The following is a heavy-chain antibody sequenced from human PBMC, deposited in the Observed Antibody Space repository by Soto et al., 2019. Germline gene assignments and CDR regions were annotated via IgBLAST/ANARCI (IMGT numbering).Heavy chain of an antibody. V-gene: IGHV1-18*04. D-gene: IGHD6-19*01. CDR1: GYTFTSYG. CDR2: ISAYNGNT. J-gene: IGHJ5*02. Sequence: ASVKVSCKASGYTFTSYGISWVRQAPGQGLEWTGWISAYNGNTNYAQKLQGRVTMTTDTSTSTAYMELRSLRSDDTAVYYCARDPWIAVAGIIRDNWFDPWGQGTLVTVSS. CDR3: ARDPWIAVAGIIRDNWFDP.